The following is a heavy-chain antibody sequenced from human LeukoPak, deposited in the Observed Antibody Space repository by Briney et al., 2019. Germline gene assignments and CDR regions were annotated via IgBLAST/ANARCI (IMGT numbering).Heavy chain of an antibody. V-gene: IGHV4-4*07. D-gene: IGHD6-19*01. CDR2: IYTSGST. CDR3: ARVAYSSGWYEDWFDP. J-gene: IGHJ5*02. Sequence: SETLSLTCAVSGYSISSGYYWSWIRQPAGKGLEWIGRIYTSGSTNYNPSLKSRVTMSVDTSKNQFSLKLSSVTAADTAVHYCARVAYSSGWYEDWFDPWGQGTLVTVSS. CDR1: GYSISSGYY.